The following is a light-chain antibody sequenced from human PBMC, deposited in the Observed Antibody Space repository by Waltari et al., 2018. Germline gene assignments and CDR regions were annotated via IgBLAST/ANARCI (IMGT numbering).Light chain of an antibody. CDR1: QGIPTS. CDR3: QQRNSYPLT. V-gene: IGKV1-9*01. J-gene: IGKJ4*02. Sequence: IQLTQSPSSLSASVGDRVTLTCRASQGIPTSLTWYQQTPGDAPKLLIYAASTLQSGVPSRFSGSGAGTDFTLTIRSLQPEDFATYYCQQRNSYPLTFGGGTKVEIK. CDR2: AAS.